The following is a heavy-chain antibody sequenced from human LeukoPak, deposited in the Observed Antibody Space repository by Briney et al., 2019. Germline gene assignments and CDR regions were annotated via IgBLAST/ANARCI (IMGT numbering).Heavy chain of an antibody. CDR3: AREGVIDIFDY. CDR2: INPKSGGT. D-gene: IGHD3-10*01. V-gene: IGHV1-2*02. J-gene: IGHJ4*02. Sequence: GASVKVSCKASGYTFSGYYMYWVRQAPGQGLEWMGWINPKSGGTNYAQKFQGRVTMTRDTSIGTAYMELSRLRSDDTAVYYCAREGVIDIFDYWGQGTLVTVSS. CDR1: GYTFSGYY.